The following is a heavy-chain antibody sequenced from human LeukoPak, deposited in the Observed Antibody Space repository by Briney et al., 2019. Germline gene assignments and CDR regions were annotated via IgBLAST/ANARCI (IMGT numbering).Heavy chain of an antibody. Sequence: GGSLRLSCAASGFTFDDYAMHWVRQAPGKGLEWVSGISWNSGSIGYADSVKGRFTISRDNAKNSLYLQMNSLRAEDMALYYCAKSQGSGYYYYMDVWGKGTTVTVSS. D-gene: IGHD3-10*01. CDR1: GFTFDDYA. CDR2: ISWNSGSI. V-gene: IGHV3-9*03. CDR3: AKSQGSGYYYYMDV. J-gene: IGHJ6*03.